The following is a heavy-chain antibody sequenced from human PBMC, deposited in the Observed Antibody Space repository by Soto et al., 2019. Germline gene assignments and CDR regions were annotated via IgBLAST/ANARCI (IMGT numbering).Heavy chain of an antibody. V-gene: IGHV4-59*01. D-gene: IGHD3-22*01. Sequence: SETLSLTCTVSGGSISSYYWSWIRQPPGKGLEWIGYIYYSGSTNYNPSLKSRVTISVDTSKHQFSMKLSSVTAADTAVYYCARSYPPYYDSSGYFLVAFDIWAQSTMVTLSS. CDR3: ARSYPPYYDSSGYFLVAFDI. CDR2: IYYSGST. CDR1: GGSISSYY. J-gene: IGHJ3*02.